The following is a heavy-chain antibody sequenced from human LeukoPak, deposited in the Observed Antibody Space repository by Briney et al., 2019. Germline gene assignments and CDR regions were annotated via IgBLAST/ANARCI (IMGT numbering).Heavy chain of an antibody. V-gene: IGHV4-61*02. D-gene: IGHD2-2*01. CDR1: GGFIFIGSYY. Sequence: SETLSLTCTVSGGFIFIGSYYGPWIRQPAGKGLEWIGRIYTSGSTNYNPSLKSRVTISLDTSRNQISLKLSSVTVADTAVYYCAREPKTRYCSSPNCVDYWGQGTLVTVSS. CDR2: IYTSGST. J-gene: IGHJ4*02. CDR3: AREPKTRYCSSPNCVDY.